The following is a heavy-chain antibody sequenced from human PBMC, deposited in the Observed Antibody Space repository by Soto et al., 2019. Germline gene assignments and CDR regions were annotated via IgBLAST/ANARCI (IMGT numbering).Heavy chain of an antibody. CDR1: GFTFSAYA. V-gene: IGHV3-30-3*01. D-gene: IGHD3-3*01. CDR2: ISYDGSNK. J-gene: IGHJ6*02. CDR3: ARDGGPFYDLRGMDV. Sequence: QVQLVESGGGVVQPGRSLRLSCAASGFTFSAYAMHWVRQAPGKGLEWVALISYDGSNKYYADSVQGRFTISRDNSKNTLYLQMNSLRAEDTAVYYCARDGGPFYDLRGMDVWGQGTTVTVSS.